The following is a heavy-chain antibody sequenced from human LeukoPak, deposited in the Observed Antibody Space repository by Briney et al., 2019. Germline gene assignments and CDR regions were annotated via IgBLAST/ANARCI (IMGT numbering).Heavy chain of an antibody. D-gene: IGHD2-21*01. J-gene: IGHJ4*02. CDR2: FYPDDGET. V-gene: IGHV1-24*01. CDR1: VYTLSELS. CDR3: ATVRGDYRWFDY. Sequence: ASVNVSCKVSVYTLSELSMHWVRQAPGKGLEWMGGFYPDDGETIFAQKFQGRVRVTEDTSTDTAYMELSSIRSRDTAVYYCATVRGDYRWFDYWGQGSLVTV.